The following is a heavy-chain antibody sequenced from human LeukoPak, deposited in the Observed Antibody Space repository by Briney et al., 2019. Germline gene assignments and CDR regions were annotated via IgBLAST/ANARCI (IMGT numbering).Heavy chain of an antibody. J-gene: IGHJ4*02. CDR1: GYSFTVYY. Sequence: AASVTVSFTASGYSFTVYYIHWGRQAPGQGVEWMGGINPIGGGTNYTQKFQGRVTMTRDTSITTAYMEMSSLRSDDTAVYYCARYNGRCYPVYFAYWGQGTLVTVSS. V-gene: IGHV1-2*02. D-gene: IGHD1-14*01. CDR3: ARYNGRCYPVYFAY. CDR2: INPIGGGT.